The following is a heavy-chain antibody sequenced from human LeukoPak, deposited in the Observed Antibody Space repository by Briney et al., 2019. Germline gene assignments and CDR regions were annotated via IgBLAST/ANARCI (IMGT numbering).Heavy chain of an antibody. D-gene: IGHD3-10*01. V-gene: IGHV4-59*01. J-gene: IGHJ6*03. CDR2: IYYSGST. Sequence: SETLSLTCTVSGGSISSYYWSWIRQPPGKGLEWIGYIYYSGSTNYNPSLKSRVTISVDTSKNQFSLKLSSVTAADTAVYYCARLAMVRGVSIYYYYYMDVWGKGTTVTVSS. CDR1: GGSISSYY. CDR3: ARLAMVRGVSIYYYYYMDV.